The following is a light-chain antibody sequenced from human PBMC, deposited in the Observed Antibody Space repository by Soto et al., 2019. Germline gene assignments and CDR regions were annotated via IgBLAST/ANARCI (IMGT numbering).Light chain of an antibody. V-gene: IGKV3-11*01. CDR3: QQSHIWPPIT. CDR2: DAS. CDR1: QSVGGH. J-gene: IGKJ5*01. Sequence: EIVLTQSPATLSLSPGERATVSCRASQSVGGHLAWYQQRPGQAPRLLIHDASTRAIGIPVRFSGSGSGTDFTLTISSLETEDSAIYYCQQSHIWPPITFGQGTRLENK.